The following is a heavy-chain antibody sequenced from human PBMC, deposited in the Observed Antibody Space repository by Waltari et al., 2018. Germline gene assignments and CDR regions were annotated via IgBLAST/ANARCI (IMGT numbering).Heavy chain of an antibody. J-gene: IGHJ3*02. V-gene: IGHV4-39*07. CDR2: SHYSGST. CDR1: GCSIGVSSYY. CDR3: ARDPWTQQDAFDI. Sequence: QLQLQESGPGLVKPSVTLSLTCTVSGCSIGVSSYYWGWIRQPPGKGLEWSGSSHYSGSTYYNPYLKSRGTTPVDTSKNQVSRKCSSVTAADTAGDYCARDPWTQQDAFDIWGQGTMVTVSA. D-gene: IGHD5-12*01.